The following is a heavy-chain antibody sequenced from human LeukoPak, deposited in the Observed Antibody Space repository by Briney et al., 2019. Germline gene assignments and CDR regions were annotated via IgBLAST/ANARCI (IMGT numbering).Heavy chain of an antibody. V-gene: IGHV4-34*01. CDR1: GGSVSVYY. CDR3: ARVGTYYRSLDS. J-gene: IGHJ4*02. Sequence: SETRSLTCAVDGGSVSVYYGSWIRHPPGNVLEWIGEINHSVNTNYNPSLKSQVSISVDTSKNQFSLKLSSVTAADTAVYYCARVGTYYRSLDSWGQGTLVTVSS. D-gene: IGHD3-10*01. CDR2: INHSVNT.